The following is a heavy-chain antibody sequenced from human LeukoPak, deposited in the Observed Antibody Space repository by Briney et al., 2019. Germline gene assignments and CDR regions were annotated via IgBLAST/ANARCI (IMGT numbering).Heavy chain of an antibody. D-gene: IGHD3-22*01. Sequence: GSLRLSCAASGFTFSSYAMSWVRQAPGKGLEWVSAISGSGGSTYYADSVKGRFTISRDNSKNTQYLQMNSLRAEDTAVYYCAKGGAKYTMIVDWGQGTLVTVSS. CDR1: GFTFSSYA. CDR3: AKGGAKYTMIVD. J-gene: IGHJ4*02. CDR2: ISGSGGST. V-gene: IGHV3-23*01.